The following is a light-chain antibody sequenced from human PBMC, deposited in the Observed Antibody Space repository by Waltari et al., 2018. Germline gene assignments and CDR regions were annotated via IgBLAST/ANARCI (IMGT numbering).Light chain of an antibody. CDR1: QNVLYSSNNKNY. Sequence: DIVMTQSPGSLAVSLGERATINCKSSQNVLYSSNNKNYNAWYQQKSGQPPKLLIYWTSTREYGVPDRFSGRGSGTDFALTISSLQAEDVAVYYCQQYYTTPWTFGQGTKVEIK. V-gene: IGKV4-1*01. CDR3: QQYYTTPWT. J-gene: IGKJ1*01. CDR2: WTS.